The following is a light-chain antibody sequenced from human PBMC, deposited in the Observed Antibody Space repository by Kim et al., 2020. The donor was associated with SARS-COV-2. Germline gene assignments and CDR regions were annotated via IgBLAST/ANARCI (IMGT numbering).Light chain of an antibody. V-gene: IGKV3-15*01. J-gene: IGKJ2*01. CDR2: AAS. CDR1: QRVSRN. Sequence: SVSPGDGATLSCRASQRVSRNLAWYRQNRGQAPRLLIYAASTRATGIPARFSGSGSGTDFTLTISSLQSEDFALYYCHQYHSWPYTFGQGTKLEI. CDR3: HQYHSWPYT.